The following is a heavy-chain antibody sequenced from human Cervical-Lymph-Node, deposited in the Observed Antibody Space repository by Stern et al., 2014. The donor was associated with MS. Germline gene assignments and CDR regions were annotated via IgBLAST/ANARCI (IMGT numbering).Heavy chain of an antibody. Sequence: VQLEESGVEVKKPGAPVKVSCKTSGYTFTSYGIRWVRQAPGQGLEWLGWISAYNGNTNSVQNFQGRVTMTTDTSTRTTYMELRSLRSDDTAVYYCARSLDYGGNSHFDHWGQGTLVTVSS. CDR3: ARSLDYGGNSHFDH. J-gene: IGHJ4*02. CDR1: GYTFTSYG. D-gene: IGHD4-23*01. CDR2: ISAYNGNT. V-gene: IGHV1-18*04.